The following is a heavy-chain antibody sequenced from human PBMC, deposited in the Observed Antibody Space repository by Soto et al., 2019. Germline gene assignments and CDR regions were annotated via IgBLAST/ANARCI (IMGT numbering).Heavy chain of an antibody. V-gene: IGHV4-34*01. CDR1: GGSFCGYY. CDR3: ARGLTGTVDY. J-gene: IGHJ4*02. CDR2: INHSGST. Sequence: QVQLQQWGAGLLKPSETLSLTCAVYGGSFCGYYWSWIRQPPGKGLEWIGEINHSGSTNYNPSLKSRVTISVDTSKNQFSLKLSSVTAADSAVYYCARGLTGTVDYWGQGTLVTVSS. D-gene: IGHD7-27*01.